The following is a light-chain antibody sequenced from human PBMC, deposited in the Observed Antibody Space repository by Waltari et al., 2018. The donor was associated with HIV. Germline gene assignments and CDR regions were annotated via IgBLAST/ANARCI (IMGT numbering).Light chain of an antibody. V-gene: IGLV2-14*03. J-gene: IGLJ2*01. CDR1: SRDVGGYNY. CDR2: DLS. CDR3: NSYTTSSTLHVV. Sequence: QSALTQPASVSGSPGQSITISCTGTSRDVGGYNYVSWYQHHPGKAPKLMIYDLSKRPSGVSNRFSGSKSGNTASLTISGLQAEDEADYYCNSYTTSSTLHVVFGGGTKLTVL.